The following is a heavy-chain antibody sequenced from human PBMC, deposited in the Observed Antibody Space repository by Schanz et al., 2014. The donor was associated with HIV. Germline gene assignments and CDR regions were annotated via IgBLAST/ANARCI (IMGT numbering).Heavy chain of an antibody. V-gene: IGHV1-18*04. CDR2: ISAYNGKT. J-gene: IGHJ6*02. Sequence: QVHLLQSGAAVKKPGSSVTVSCKASGDTFTGDFMHWVRQAPGQGLEWMGWISAYNGKTNYARKVQGRVTMTTDTSTTTAYMELRSLRSDDTAVYYCARGARYGMDVWGQGTTVTVSS. CDR1: GDTFTGDF. CDR3: ARGARYGMDV.